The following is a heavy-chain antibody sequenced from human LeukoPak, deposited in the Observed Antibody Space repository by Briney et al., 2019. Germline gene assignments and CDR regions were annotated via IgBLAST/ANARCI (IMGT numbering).Heavy chain of an antibody. D-gene: IGHD2-15*01. CDR2: ISYSGST. Sequence: PSETLSLTRTVSGGSINSYYWTWIRQPPGKGLEWIGYISYSGSTNYNPSLRSRVTISVDTSKNQFSLQLSSVTAADTAVYYCAREGWEYCSGSCSLYDYWGQGTLVTVSS. CDR3: AREGWEYCSGSCSLYDY. V-gene: IGHV4-59*01. CDR1: GGSINSYY. J-gene: IGHJ4*02.